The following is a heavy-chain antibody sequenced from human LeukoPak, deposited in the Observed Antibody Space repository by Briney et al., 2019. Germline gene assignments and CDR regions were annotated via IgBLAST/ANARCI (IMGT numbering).Heavy chain of an antibody. V-gene: IGHV3-7*01. J-gene: IGHJ4*02. D-gene: IGHD5-18*01. CDR2: IKNDGTVK. Sequence: PGGSLRLSCAASGFTFSYHWMTWVRQAPGKGLEWVANIKNDGTVKTYVDSVKGRFTISRDNAKNSLYLQMNSLRAEDTGVYYCAKDSYSKGDYWGQGTLVTVSS. CDR3: AKDSYSKGDY. CDR1: GFTFSYHW.